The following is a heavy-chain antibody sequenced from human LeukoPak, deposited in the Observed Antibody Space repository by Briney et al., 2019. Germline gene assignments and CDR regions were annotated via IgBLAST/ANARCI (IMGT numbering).Heavy chain of an antibody. V-gene: IGHV1-8*01. Sequence: ASVKVSCKASGYTFTSYDINWVRQATGQGLEWMGWMNPNSGNTGYAQKFQGRVTMTRNTSISTDYMELSSLRSEDTAVYYCASRYGYGYGDDYWGQGTLVTVSS. J-gene: IGHJ4*02. CDR3: ASRYGYGYGDDY. CDR1: GYTFTSYD. CDR2: MNPNSGNT. D-gene: IGHD5-18*01.